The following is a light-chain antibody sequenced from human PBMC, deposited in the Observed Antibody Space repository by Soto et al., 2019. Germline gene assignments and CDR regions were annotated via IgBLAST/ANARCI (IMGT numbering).Light chain of an antibody. CDR3: QQYGSSPKYT. CDR1: QSVSSSY. V-gene: IGKV3-20*01. Sequence: EIVLTQAPATLSLSPGERATLSCRASQSVSSSYLAWYQQKPGQAPRILIYGASSRATGIPDRFSGSGSGTDFALTISRLEPEDFAVYYCQQYGSSPKYTFGQGTKLEIK. J-gene: IGKJ2*01. CDR2: GAS.